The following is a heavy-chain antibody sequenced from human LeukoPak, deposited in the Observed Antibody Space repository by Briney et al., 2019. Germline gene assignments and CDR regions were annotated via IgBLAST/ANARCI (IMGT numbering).Heavy chain of an antibody. CDR1: GGSISSYY. CDR2: IYYSGST. CDR3: ARASVVVAACPFDP. Sequence: PSETLSLTCTVSGGSISSYYWSWIRQPPGKGLEWIGYIYYSGSTNYNPSLKSRVTISVDTSKNQFSLKLSSVTAADTAVYYCARASVVVAACPFDPWGQGTLVTVSS. V-gene: IGHV4-59*01. D-gene: IGHD2-15*01. J-gene: IGHJ5*01.